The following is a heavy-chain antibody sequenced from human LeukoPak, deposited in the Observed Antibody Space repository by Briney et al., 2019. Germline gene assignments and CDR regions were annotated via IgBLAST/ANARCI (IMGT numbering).Heavy chain of an antibody. CDR1: GFTFSSYR. CDR2: IKQDGSEK. J-gene: IGHJ3*02. CDR3: AKCGNSWSGCDAFDI. D-gene: IGHD3-3*01. Sequence: GGSLRLSCAASGFTFSSYRMSWVRQAPGKGLEWVANIKQDGSEKYYVDSVKGRFTISRDNAKNSLYLQMNSLRAEDTALYYCAKCGNSWSGCDAFDIWGQGTMVTVSS. V-gene: IGHV3-7*03.